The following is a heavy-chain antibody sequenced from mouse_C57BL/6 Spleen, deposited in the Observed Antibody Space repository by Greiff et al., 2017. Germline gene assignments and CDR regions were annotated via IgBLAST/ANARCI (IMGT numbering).Heavy chain of an antibody. D-gene: IGHD1-1*01. Sequence: EVQLQQSGPGLVKPSQSLSLTCSVTGYSITSGYYWNWIRQFPGNKLEWMGYIRYDGSNNYNPSLKNRNSITRDTSKNQFFLKLNSVTTEDTATYYCAREDGSTLYAMDYWGQGTSVTVSS. CDR1: GYSITSGYY. V-gene: IGHV3-6*01. CDR3: AREDGSTLYAMDY. J-gene: IGHJ4*01. CDR2: IRYDGSN.